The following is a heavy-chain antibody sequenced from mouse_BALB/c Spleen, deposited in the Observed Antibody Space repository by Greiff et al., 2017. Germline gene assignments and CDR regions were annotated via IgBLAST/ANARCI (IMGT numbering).Heavy chain of an antibody. CDR1: GYTFTSYW. J-gene: IGHJ1*01. CDR2: IDPSDSYT. D-gene: IGHD2-1*01. V-gene: IGHV1-69*02. CDR3: ARRIGKGYFDV. Sequence: QVQLQQPGAELVKPGASVKLSCKASGYTFTSYWMHWVKQRPGQGLEWIGKIDPSDSYTNYNQKFKGKATLTVDKSSSTAYMQLSSLTSEDSAVYYCARRIGKGYFDVWGAGTTVTVSS.